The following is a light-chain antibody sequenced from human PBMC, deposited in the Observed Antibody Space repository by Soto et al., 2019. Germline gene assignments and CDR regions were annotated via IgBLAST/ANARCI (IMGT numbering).Light chain of an antibody. CDR2: GAS. Sequence: VLTHSPATLSLYPGESATLSCRASHSVSTYLAWYQQKPGQAPRLLIYGASSRATGIPDRLSGSGSGTDFTLTISRLEAEDFAVYYCQQYSSSPITFGQGTRLEIK. CDR3: QQYSSSPIT. J-gene: IGKJ5*01. CDR1: HSVSTY. V-gene: IGKV3-20*01.